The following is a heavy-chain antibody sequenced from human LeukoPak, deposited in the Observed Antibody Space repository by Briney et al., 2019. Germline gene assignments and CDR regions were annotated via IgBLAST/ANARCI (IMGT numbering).Heavy chain of an antibody. Sequence: VASVKVSCKASGGTFSSYAISWVRQAPGQGLEWMGWISAYNGNTNYAQKLQGRVTMTTDTSTSTAYMELRSLRSDDTAVYYCARVTDDYGDYYYYGMDVWGQGTTVTVSS. CDR1: GGTFSSYA. J-gene: IGHJ6*02. CDR2: ISAYNGNT. V-gene: IGHV1-18*01. D-gene: IGHD4-17*01. CDR3: ARVTDDYGDYYYYGMDV.